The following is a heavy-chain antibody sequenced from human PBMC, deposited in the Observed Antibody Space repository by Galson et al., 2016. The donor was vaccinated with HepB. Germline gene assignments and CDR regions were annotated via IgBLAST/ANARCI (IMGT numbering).Heavy chain of an antibody. Sequence: SVKVSCKVSGHSLTELSMQWLRQTPGSGLEWIGGFDPETGELIYAQQFQHRVTLTEDTSTETAYMEMNGLRSEDTALYFCTMADCISTSCRHFPFDPWGPGT. CDR2: FDPETGEL. V-gene: IGHV1-24*01. CDR1: GHSLTELS. CDR3: TMADCISTSCRHFPFDP. J-gene: IGHJ5*02. D-gene: IGHD2-2*01.